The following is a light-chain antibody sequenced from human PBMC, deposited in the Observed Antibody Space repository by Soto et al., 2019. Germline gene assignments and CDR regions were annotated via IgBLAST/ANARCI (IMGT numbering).Light chain of an antibody. Sequence: VFTQSASTVSLSPGERATLSCRASQSVSSYLAWYQQKPGQAPRLLIYDASNRATGIPARFSGSGSGTDFTLTISSLEPEDFAVYYCQQRSDWPLTFGGGTKVDI. CDR3: QQRSDWPLT. V-gene: IGKV3-11*01. CDR1: QSVSSY. CDR2: DAS. J-gene: IGKJ4*01.